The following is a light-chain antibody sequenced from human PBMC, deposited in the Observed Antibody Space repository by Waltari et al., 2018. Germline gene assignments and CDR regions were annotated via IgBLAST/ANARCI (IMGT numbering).Light chain of an antibody. J-gene: IGKJ4*01. CDR3: QQNSNWPLT. CDR1: QSVSSS. Sequence: EIVMTQSPATLSLSPGERATLSCRASQSVSSSLAWYQQKPGQAPRLLIYGGSSRATGNPDRFSGSGSGTEFTLTISGLEPEDVAIYYCQQNSNWPLTFGGGTKVEIK. V-gene: IGKV3D-15*01. CDR2: GGS.